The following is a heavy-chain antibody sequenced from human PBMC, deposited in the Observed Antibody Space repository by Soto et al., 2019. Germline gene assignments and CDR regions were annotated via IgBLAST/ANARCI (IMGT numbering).Heavy chain of an antibody. Sequence: ASVKVSCKASGYTFTSYGISWVRQAPGQGLEWMGWISAYNGNTNYAQKLQGRVTMTTDTSTSTAYMELRSLRSDDTAVYYCAREGATGEWLVMRGYYYYYYGMDVWGQGTTVTVSS. CDR2: ISAYNGNT. CDR3: AREGATGEWLVMRGYYYYYYGMDV. D-gene: IGHD6-19*01. V-gene: IGHV1-18*01. CDR1: GYTFTSYG. J-gene: IGHJ6*02.